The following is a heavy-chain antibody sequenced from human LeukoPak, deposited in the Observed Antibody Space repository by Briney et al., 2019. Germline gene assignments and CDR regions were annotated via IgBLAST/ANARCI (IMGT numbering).Heavy chain of an antibody. V-gene: IGHV4-39*01. CDR1: GGSISSYY. CDR3: ARRRGDFWSGAPSEHADY. Sequence: SETLSLTCTVSGGSISSYYWGWIRQPPGKGLEWIGSIYYSGSTYYNPSLKSRVTISVDTSKNQFSLKLSSVTAADTAVYYCARRRGDFWSGAPSEHADYWGQGTLVTVSS. D-gene: IGHD3-3*01. CDR2: IYYSGST. J-gene: IGHJ4*02.